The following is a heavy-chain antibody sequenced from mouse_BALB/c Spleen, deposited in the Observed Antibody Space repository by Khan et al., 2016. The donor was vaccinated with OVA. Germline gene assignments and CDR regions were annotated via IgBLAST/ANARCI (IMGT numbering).Heavy chain of an antibody. V-gene: IGHV3-2*02. J-gene: IGHJ2*01. CDR3: ARIYGGDFDY. D-gene: IGHD1-1*01. CDR2: ISYSGNT. CDR1: GYSITSDYA. Sequence: VQLKQSGPGLVKPSQSLSLTCTVTGYSITSDYAWNWIRQFPGNKLEWMGHISYSGNTKYNPSLKSRISITRDTSKNQFFLQLNSVTTEDTATYYCARIYGGDFDYWGQGTNLTVS.